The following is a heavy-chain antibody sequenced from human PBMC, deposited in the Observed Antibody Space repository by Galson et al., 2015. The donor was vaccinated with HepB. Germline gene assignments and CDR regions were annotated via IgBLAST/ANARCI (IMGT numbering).Heavy chain of an antibody. Sequence: SLRLSCAASGFSFSSYWMSWVRQAPGKGLEWVANIKEDGSEKNYVDSVKGRFTISRDNAKNSIYLQMNSLRAEDTAVYYCARDSSFGYYYYYYGMDVWGQGTTVAVSS. V-gene: IGHV3-7*01. D-gene: IGHD2-15*01. CDR3: ARDSSFGYYYYYYGMDV. CDR2: IKEDGSEK. J-gene: IGHJ6*02. CDR1: GFSFSSYW.